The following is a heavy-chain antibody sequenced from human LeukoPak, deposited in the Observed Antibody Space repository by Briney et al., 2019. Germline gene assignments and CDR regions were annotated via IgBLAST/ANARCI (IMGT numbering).Heavy chain of an antibody. J-gene: IGHJ5*02. CDR1: GFSLSTSGVN. CDR2: IYWNDDK. CDR3: ARSYSDYDYFNNWFDP. Sequence: ESGPTLVNPTQTLTLTCTFSGFSLSTSGVNVGWIRQPPGKALEWLALIYWNDDKRYSPSLKSRLTISKDTSKNQVVLTMTNMDPVDTATYYCARSYSDYDYFNNWFDPWGQGTLVTVSS. V-gene: IGHV2-5*01. D-gene: IGHD5-12*01.